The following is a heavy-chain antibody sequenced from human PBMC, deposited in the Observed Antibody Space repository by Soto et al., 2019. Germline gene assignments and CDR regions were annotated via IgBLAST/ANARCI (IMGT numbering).Heavy chain of an antibody. CDR1: GGSISSHY. V-gene: IGHV4-59*08. CDR2: IYYSGST. CDR3: AIWYYYILTGYSDPYMDV. D-gene: IGHD3-9*01. Sequence: PSETLSLTCTVSGGSISSHYWSWIRQPPGQGLEWIGYIYYSGSTNYNPSLKSRVTISVDTSKSQFSLRLSSVTAADTAVYYCAIWYYYILTGYSDPYMDVWGKGTTVTVSS. J-gene: IGHJ6*03.